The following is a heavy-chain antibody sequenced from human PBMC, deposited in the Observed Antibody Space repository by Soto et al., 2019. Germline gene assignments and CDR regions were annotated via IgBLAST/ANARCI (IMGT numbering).Heavy chain of an antibody. D-gene: IGHD2-2*01. CDR1: GFTFSNSW. Sequence: EVQLVESGGGLVQPGGSLRLSCAASGFTFSNSWMYWVCQAPGKRPAWVSRINSDGSSITYADFVKGRFTVSRDNAKNTLFLQMNGLRAEDTAVYFCVRGYHYFDNCGQGTLVTVSS. V-gene: IGHV3-74*01. J-gene: IGHJ4*02. CDR3: VRGYHYFDN. CDR2: INSDGSSI.